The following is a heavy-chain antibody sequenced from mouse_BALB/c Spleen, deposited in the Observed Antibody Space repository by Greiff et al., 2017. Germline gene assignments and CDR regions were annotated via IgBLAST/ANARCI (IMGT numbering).Heavy chain of an antibody. D-gene: IGHD2-4*01. CDR3: ARSYYDYAP. CDR2: INPYNDGT. V-gene: IGHV1-14*01. J-gene: IGHJ2*01. CDR1: GYTFTSYV. Sequence: EVKLLESGPELVKPGASVKMSCKASGYTFTSYVMHWVKQKPGQGLESIGYINPYNDGTKYNEKFKGKATLTSDKSSSTAYMELSSLTSEDSAVYYCARSYYDYAPWGQGTTLTVSS.